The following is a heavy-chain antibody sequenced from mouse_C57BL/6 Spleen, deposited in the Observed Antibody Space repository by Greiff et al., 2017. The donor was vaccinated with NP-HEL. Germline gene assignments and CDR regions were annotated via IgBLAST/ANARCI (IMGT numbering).Heavy chain of an antibody. V-gene: IGHV5-17*01. CDR1: GFTFSDYG. J-gene: IGHJ3*01. Sequence: EVKLLESGGGLVKPGGSLKLSCAASGFTFSDYGMHWVRQAPEKGLEWVAYISSGSSTIYYADTVKGRFTISRDNATNTAFLQMASRSSEDTAMYYCATAAYWGQGTLVTVSA. CDR3: ATAAY. CDR2: ISSGSSTI.